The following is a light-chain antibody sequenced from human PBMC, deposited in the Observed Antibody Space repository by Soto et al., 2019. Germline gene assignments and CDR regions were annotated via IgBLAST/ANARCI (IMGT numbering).Light chain of an antibody. V-gene: IGLV2-8*01. CDR1: SSDIGSYNY. Sequence: QSALTQPPSASGSPGQSVTISCTGTSSDIGSYNYVSWYQQHPGNGPKLMIYEVNKRPSGVPDRFSGSKSGNTASLTVAGLQAEDEADYYCSSYAGSNNYVFGTGTKVTVL. CDR3: SSYAGSNNYV. J-gene: IGLJ1*01. CDR2: EVN.